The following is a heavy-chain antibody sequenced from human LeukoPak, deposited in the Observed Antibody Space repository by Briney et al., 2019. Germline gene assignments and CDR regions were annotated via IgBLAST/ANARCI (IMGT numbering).Heavy chain of an antibody. Sequence: PSETLSLTCTVSGGSISSYYWSWIRQPPGKGLEWIGYIYYSGSTNYNPSLKSRVTISVDTSKNRFSLKLSSVTAADTAVYYCARRLDYGDYEGSMDYWGQGTLVTVSS. CDR2: IYYSGST. V-gene: IGHV4-59*01. D-gene: IGHD4-17*01. CDR3: ARRLDYGDYEGSMDY. J-gene: IGHJ4*02. CDR1: GGSISSYY.